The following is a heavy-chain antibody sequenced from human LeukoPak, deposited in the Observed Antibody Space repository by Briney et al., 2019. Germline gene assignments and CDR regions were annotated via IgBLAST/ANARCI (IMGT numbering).Heavy chain of an antibody. CDR2: IWYDGSNK. CDR3: ARESVHYYDSSGYYPVGSYYFDY. J-gene: IGHJ4*02. CDR1: GFTFSSYG. V-gene: IGHV3-33*08. D-gene: IGHD3-22*01. Sequence: GRSLRLSCAASGFTFSSYGMHWVRQAPGKGLEWVAVIWYDGSNKYYADSVKGRFTISRDNSKNTLYLQMNSLRAEDTAVYYCARESVHYYDSSGYYPVGSYYFDYWGQGTLVTVSS.